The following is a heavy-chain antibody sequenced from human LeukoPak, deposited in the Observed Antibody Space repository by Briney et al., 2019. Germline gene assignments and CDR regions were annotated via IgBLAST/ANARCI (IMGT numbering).Heavy chain of an antibody. Sequence: GASVKVSCKASGYIFTDHFFHWVRQAPGQGLEWMGWIRPTDGATKDAQKFQGRVTLTRDTSISTAYMEMSGLRFDDTAMYYCAMGRYRYSYDYLGQGALVTVSS. CDR1: GYIFTDHF. CDR2: IRPTDGAT. D-gene: IGHD1-26*01. CDR3: AMGRYRYSYDY. V-gene: IGHV1-2*02. J-gene: IGHJ4*02.